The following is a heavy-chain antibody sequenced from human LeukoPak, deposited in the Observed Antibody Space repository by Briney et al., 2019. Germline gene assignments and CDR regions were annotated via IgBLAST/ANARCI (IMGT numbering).Heavy chain of an antibody. CDR3: ARAHLYGSGSRLDY. V-gene: IGHV4-38-2*01. J-gene: IGHJ4*02. CDR1: GYSISSGYY. D-gene: IGHD3-10*01. Sequence: SETLSLTCAASGYSISSGYYWGWIRQPPGKGLEWIGSIYHSGSTYYNPSLKSRVTISVDTSKNQFSLKLSSVTAADTAVYYCARAHLYGSGSRLDYWGQGTLVTVSS. CDR2: IYHSGST.